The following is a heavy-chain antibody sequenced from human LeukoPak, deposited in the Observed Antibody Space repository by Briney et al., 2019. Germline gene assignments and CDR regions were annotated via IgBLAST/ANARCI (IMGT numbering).Heavy chain of an antibody. J-gene: IGHJ4*02. Sequence: SQTLSLTCAISGDSVSSKSAAWNWIRQSPSRGLEWLGRTYYRSKWYNDYAVSLKSRIVINPDTSKNQFSLQLSSVTPEDTAVYYCTRAGIRVLDHWGQGILVTVSS. V-gene: IGHV6-1*01. CDR2: TYYRSKWYN. CDR1: GDSVSSKSAA. D-gene: IGHD1-1*01. CDR3: TRAGIRVLDH.